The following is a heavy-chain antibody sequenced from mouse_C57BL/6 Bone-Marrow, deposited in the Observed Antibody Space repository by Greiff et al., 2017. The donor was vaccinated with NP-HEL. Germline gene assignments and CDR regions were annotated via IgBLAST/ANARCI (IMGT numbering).Heavy chain of an antibody. V-gene: IGHV8-2*01. Sequence: QVTLKVSGPGILQPSQTLSLACTFSGISLSTSGMGLSWLRKPSGKALEWLASIWNNDNYYNPSLKSRLTISKETSNYQVFLKLTSVDTADSATYYGAWRVVHYYGSSYRYFDVWGTGTTVTVSS. CDR2: WNNDNY. CDR1: ISLSTSGMGL. D-gene: IGHD1-1*01. CDR3: WRVVHYYGSSYRYFDV. J-gene: IGHJ1*03.